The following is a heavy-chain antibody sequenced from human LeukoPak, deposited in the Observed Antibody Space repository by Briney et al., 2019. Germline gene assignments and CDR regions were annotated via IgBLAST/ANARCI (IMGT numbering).Heavy chain of an antibody. J-gene: IGHJ6*02. CDR3: AIVVYYGSGTGMDV. V-gene: IGHV4-4*07. D-gene: IGHD3-10*01. CDR1: GGSVSSYY. CDR2: IYTSGST. Sequence: SETLSLTCTVSGGSVSSYYWSWIRQPAGKGLEWIGRIYTSGSTNCNPSLKSRVTMSVDTSKNQFSLKLSSVTAADTAVYYCAIVVYYGSGTGMDVWGQGTTVTVSS.